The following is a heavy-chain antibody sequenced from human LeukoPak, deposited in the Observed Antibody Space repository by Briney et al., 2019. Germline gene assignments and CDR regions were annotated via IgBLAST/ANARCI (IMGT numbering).Heavy chain of an antibody. CDR3: AHSQKPSRGFGMWRSFDY. V-gene: IGHV2-5*02. D-gene: IGHD3-10*01. J-gene: IGHJ4*02. CDR2: IYWDDDK. CDR1: GFSLSTSGVG. Sequence: ESGPTLVKPTQTLTLTCTFSGFSLSTSGVGVGWIRQPPGKALEWLALIYWDDDKRYSPSLKSRLTITKDTSKNQVVLTMTNMDPVDTATYYCAHSQKPSRGFGMWRSFDYWGQGTLVTVSS.